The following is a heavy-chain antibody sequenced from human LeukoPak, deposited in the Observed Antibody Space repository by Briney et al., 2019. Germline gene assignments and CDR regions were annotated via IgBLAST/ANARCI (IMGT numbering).Heavy chain of an antibody. J-gene: IGHJ4*02. CDR2: INHSGST. V-gene: IGHV4-34*01. CDR3: ARWGLGYCSSTSCYKSDY. CDR1: GGSFSGYY. D-gene: IGHD2-2*02. Sequence: SETLSLTCAVYGGSFSGYYWSWIRQPPGKGLEWIGEINHSGSTNYNPSLKSRVTISVDTSKNQFSLKLSSVTAADTAVYYCARWGLGYCSSTSCYKSDYWGQGTLVTVSS.